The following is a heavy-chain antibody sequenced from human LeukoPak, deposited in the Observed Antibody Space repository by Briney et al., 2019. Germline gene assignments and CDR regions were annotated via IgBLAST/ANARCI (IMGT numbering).Heavy chain of an antibody. V-gene: IGHV4-61*02. Sequence: PSETLSLTCTVSGGSISSGSYYWSWIRQPAGKGLEWIGRIYSSGSTNYNPSLKSRVTISVDTSKNQFSLKLSSVTAADTAVYYCARARIIIVKGAFDIWGQGTMVTVSS. D-gene: IGHD3-10*01. CDR1: GGSISSGSYY. J-gene: IGHJ3*02. CDR2: IYSSGST. CDR3: ARARIIIVKGAFDI.